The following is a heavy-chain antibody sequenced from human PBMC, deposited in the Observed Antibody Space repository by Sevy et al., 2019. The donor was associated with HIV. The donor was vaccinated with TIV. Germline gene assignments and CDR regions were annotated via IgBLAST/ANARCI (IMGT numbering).Heavy chain of an antibody. J-gene: IGHJ4*02. D-gene: IGHD2-21*02. V-gene: IGHV3-23*01. Sequence: GGSLRLSCAASGFTFSSYAMSWVRQAPGKGLEWVSAISGSGGSTYYADSVKGRFTISRDNSKNTLYLQMNSLRAEDTAVYYCAKTPAEGGDCPNLDFDYWGQGTLVTVSS. CDR1: GFTFSSYA. CDR2: ISGSGGST. CDR3: AKTPAEGGDCPNLDFDY.